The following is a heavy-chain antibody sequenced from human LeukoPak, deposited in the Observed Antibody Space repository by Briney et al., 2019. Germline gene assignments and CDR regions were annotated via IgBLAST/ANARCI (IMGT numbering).Heavy chain of an antibody. CDR3: ARGIREYYDILTGYYNGGNFDY. CDR2: ISAYNGNT. V-gene: IGHV1-18*01. D-gene: IGHD3-9*01. J-gene: IGHJ4*02. Sequence: GASVEVSCKASGYTFTSYGISWVRQAPGQGLEWMGWISAYNGNTNYAQKLQGRVTMTTDTSTSTAYMELRSLRSDDTAVYYCARGIREYYDILTGYYNGGNFDYWGQGTLVTVSS. CDR1: GYTFTSYG.